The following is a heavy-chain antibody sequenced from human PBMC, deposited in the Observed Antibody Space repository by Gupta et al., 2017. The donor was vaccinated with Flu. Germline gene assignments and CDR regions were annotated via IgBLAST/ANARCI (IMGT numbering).Heavy chain of an antibody. D-gene: IGHD2-21*02. J-gene: IGHJ6*02. V-gene: IGHV4-34*01. CDR3: ARASCGGDCYLQPPDPYDYYGMDV. CDR2: MNYSGTS. Sequence: GKGLEWIGEMNYSGTSNYNPSLKSRVTISIDTSKNQFSLRLTSVTAADTAIYYCARASCGGDCYLQPPDPYDYYGMDVLGQGTTVTVSS.